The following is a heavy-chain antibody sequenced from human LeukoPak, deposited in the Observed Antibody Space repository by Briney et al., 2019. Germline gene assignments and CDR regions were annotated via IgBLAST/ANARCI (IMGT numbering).Heavy chain of an antibody. D-gene: IGHD2-21*01. J-gene: IGHJ4*02. CDR2: INSDGSTT. CDR1: GFTFGTYW. CDR3: MIAIIDF. Sequence: PGGSLRLSCAASGFTFGTYWMHWVREAPGKGPVWVSRINSDGSTTTYADSVKGRFTISRDNAKNTLYLQMNSLRAEDTAVYSGMIAIIDFWGQGTLVTVSS. V-gene: IGHV3-74*01.